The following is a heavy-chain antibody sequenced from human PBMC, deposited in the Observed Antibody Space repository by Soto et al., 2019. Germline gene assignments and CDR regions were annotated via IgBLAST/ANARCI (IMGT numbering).Heavy chain of an antibody. CDR2: ISGSGGNT. J-gene: IGHJ4*02. CDR1: GFTFRSYA. CDR3: AKEYCGSASCFVVDY. Sequence: EVQLLESGGGLVQPGGSLRLSCAASGFTFRSYAISWVRQAPGKGLEWVSAISGSGGNTDYADSVKGRFTISRDNSKNPLYIHTTGLRAEDTAVYYCAKEYCGSASCFVVDYWGQGTLVTVSS. D-gene: IGHD2-2*01. V-gene: IGHV3-23*01.